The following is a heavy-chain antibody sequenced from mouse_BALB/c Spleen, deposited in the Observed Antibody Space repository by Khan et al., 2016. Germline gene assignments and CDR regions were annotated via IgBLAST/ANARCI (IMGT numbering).Heavy chain of an antibody. J-gene: IGHJ2*01. CDR2: INPSTGYT. V-gene: IGHV1-7*01. Sequence: QIQLQQSGAELAKPGASVKMSCKASGYTFTSYWMHWVKQRPGQGLEWIGYINPSTGYTEYNQTFKDKATLTADKSSSTAYMQLSSLTSEDSAVYYCARDYGSSFYFDYWGQGTTLTVSS. CDR1: GYTFTSYW. D-gene: IGHD1-1*01. CDR3: ARDYGSSFYFDY.